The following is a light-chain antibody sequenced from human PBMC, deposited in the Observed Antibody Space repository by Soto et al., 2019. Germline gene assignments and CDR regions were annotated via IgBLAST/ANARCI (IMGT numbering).Light chain of an antibody. Sequence: DIQMTQSPSSLSASVGDRVTITCRASEDIRDDLGWFQQKPGKAPTALICRASRLQNGVPSRFISSGSGTAFTLTISSLQPEDFATYYGLQCRSFPRAFGQGTKVE. CDR3: LQCRSFPRA. J-gene: IGKJ1*01. CDR1: EDIRDD. CDR2: RAS. V-gene: IGKV1-17*01.